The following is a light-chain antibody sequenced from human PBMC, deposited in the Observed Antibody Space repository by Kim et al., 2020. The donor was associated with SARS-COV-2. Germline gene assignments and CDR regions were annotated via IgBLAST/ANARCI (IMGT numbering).Light chain of an antibody. CDR2: YGS. CDR3: QVWDSSSDHPWV. Sequence: GQTDTITCGGNNIGSKSVHWYQQKASQAPVLGIYYGSDRPSGIPERFSGSKSGNTATLTITSVEAGDEADYYCQVWDSSSDHPWVFGGGTRLTVL. V-gene: IGLV3-21*04. CDR1: NIGSKS. J-gene: IGLJ3*02.